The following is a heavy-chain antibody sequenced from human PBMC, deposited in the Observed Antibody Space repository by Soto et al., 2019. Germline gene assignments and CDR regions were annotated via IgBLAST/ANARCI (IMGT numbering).Heavy chain of an antibody. CDR2: IYYSGST. CDR3: ARAPLQYYYDSSGYPDDAFDI. J-gene: IGHJ3*02. CDR1: GGSISSYY. Sequence: SETLSLTCTVSGGSISSYYWSWIRQPPGKGLEWIGYIYYSGSTNYNPSLKSRVTISVDTSKNQFSLKLSSVTAADTAVYYCARAPLQYYYDSSGYPDDAFDIWGQGTMVTVSS. D-gene: IGHD3-22*01. V-gene: IGHV4-59*01.